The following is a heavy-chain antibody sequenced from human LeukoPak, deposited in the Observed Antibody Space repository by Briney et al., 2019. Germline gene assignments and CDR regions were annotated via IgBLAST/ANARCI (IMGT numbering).Heavy chain of an antibody. V-gene: IGHV4-30-4*01. J-gene: IGHJ4*02. CDR1: GGSISSGDYY. D-gene: IGHD3-9*01. CDR3: ASLPYYDILTGYYDFDY. Sequence: SETLSLTCTVSGGSISSGDYYWSWIRQPPGKGLEWIGYIYYSGSTYYNPSLKSRVTISVDTSKNQFSLKLSSVTAADTAVYYCASLPYYDILTGYYDFDYWGQGTLVTVSS. CDR2: IYYSGST.